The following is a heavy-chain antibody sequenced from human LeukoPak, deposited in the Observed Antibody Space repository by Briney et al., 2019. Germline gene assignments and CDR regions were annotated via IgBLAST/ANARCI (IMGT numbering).Heavy chain of an antibody. J-gene: IGHJ4*02. V-gene: IGHV1-2*02. Sequence: GASVKVSCKASGYTFTGYYMHWVRQAPGQGLEWMGWINPNSGGTNYAQKFQGRVTMTRDTSISTAYMELSRLRSDDTAVYYCARDFEVVTAIPWYFDYWSQGTLVTVSS. CDR2: INPNSGGT. CDR3: ARDFEVVTAIPWYFDY. CDR1: GYTFTGYY. D-gene: IGHD2-21*02.